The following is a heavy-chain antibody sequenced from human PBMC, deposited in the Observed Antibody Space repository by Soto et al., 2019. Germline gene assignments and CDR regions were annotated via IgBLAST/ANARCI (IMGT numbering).Heavy chain of an antibody. CDR2: ISYDGSNK. Sequence: QVQLVESGGGVVQPGRSLRLSCAASGFTFSSYAMHWVRQAPGKGLEWVAVISYDGSNKYYADSVKGRFTISRDNSKNTLYLKMNSLRAEDTAVYYCAREGAYSSSWYERDWFDPWGQGTLVTVSS. J-gene: IGHJ5*02. CDR3: AREGAYSSSWYERDWFDP. D-gene: IGHD6-13*01. V-gene: IGHV3-30-3*01. CDR1: GFTFSSYA.